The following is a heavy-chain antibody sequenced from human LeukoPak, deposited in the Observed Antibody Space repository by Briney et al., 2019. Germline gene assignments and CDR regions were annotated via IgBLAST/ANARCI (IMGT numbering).Heavy chain of an antibody. V-gene: IGHV3-74*01. D-gene: IGHD6-19*01. CDR3: ARVYSSGWYLGAFDT. J-gene: IGHJ3*02. CDR2: INSDGSST. CDR1: GFTFSSYW. Sequence: GGSLRLSCAASGFTFSSYWMHWVRQAPGKGLVWVSRINSDGSSTSYADSVKGRFTISRDNAMNTLYLQMNSLRAEDTAVYYCARVYSSGWYLGAFDTWGQGTMVTVSS.